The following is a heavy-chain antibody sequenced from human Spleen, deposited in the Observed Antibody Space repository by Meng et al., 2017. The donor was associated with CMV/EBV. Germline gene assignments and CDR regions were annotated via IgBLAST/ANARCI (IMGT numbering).Heavy chain of an antibody. CDR1: GYTFTAYY. V-gene: IGHV1-18*04. CDR3: ARERRDGYNAPWFDP. D-gene: IGHD5-24*01. J-gene: IGHJ5*02. CDR2: ISAYNGNT. Sequence: ASVKVSCKASGYTFTAYYMHWVRQAPGQGLEWMGWISAYNGNTNYAQKLQGRVTMTTDTSTSTAYMELRSLRSDDTAVYYCARERRDGYNAPWFDPWGQGTLVTVSS.